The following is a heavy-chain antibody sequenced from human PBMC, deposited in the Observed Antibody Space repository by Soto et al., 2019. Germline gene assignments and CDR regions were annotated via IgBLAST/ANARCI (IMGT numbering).Heavy chain of an antibody. CDR2: INHSGST. J-gene: IGHJ6*02. CDR3: ARGNTTIVVVPAATLYYYYYYGMDV. D-gene: IGHD2-2*01. Sequence: QVQLQQWGAGLLKPSETLSLTCAVYGGSFSGYYWSWIRQPPGKGLEWIGEINHSGSTNYNPSLKCRDTLSVDTYKNQFSLKLSSVTAPDTAVYYCARGNTTIVVVPAATLYYYYYYGMDVWGQGTTVTVSS. V-gene: IGHV4-34*01. CDR1: GGSFSGYY.